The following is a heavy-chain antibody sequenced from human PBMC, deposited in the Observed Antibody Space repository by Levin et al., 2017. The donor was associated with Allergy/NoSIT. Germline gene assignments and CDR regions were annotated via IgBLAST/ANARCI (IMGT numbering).Heavy chain of an antibody. CDR2: IYHSGST. J-gene: IGHJ4*02. CDR1: GGSISSGGYS. V-gene: IGHV4-30-2*01. D-gene: IGHD6-25*01. CDR3: ASFSAAGFDY. Sequence: SETLSLTCAVSGGSISSGGYSWSWIRQPPGKGLEWIGYIYHSGSTYYNPSLKSRVTISVDRSKNQFSLKLSSVTAADTAVYYCASFSAAGFDYWGQGTLVTVSS.